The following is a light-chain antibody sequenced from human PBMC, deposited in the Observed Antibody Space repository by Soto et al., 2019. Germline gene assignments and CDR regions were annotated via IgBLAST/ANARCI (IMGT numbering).Light chain of an antibody. J-gene: IGKJ3*01. CDR2: GTS. CDR1: QSVSSSY. Sequence: DIVLTQSQGTLSLSPGERATLSCRASQSVSSSYLAWYQQKPGQAPRLLIYGTSSRATGIPDRFSGSGSGTDFTLTISRLEPEDFAVYYCQQYGSSPLFGPGTKVDIK. V-gene: IGKV3-20*01. CDR3: QQYGSSPL.